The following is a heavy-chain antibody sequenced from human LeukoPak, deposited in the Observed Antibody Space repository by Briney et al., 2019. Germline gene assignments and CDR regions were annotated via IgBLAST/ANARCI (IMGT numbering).Heavy chain of an antibody. D-gene: IGHD3-9*01. V-gene: IGHV4-59*08. CDR1: GGSISSYY. CDR3: ARYFDWSPFDY. Sequence: PSETLSLTCTVSGGSISSYYWSWIRQPPGKGLEWIGYIYYSGSTNYNPSLKSRVTISVDTSKNQFSLKLSSVTAADTAVYYCARYFDWSPFDYWGQGTLVTVSS. CDR2: IYYSGST. J-gene: IGHJ4*02.